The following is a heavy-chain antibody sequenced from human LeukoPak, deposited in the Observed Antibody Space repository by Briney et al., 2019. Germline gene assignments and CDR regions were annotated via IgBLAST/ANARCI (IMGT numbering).Heavy chain of an antibody. J-gene: IGHJ4*02. CDR3: ARDYYDSSGYYSY. CDR1: GFTFSSYS. D-gene: IGHD3-22*01. Sequence: GGSLRLSCAASGFTFSSYSMNWVRQAPGKGLEWVSSISSSSSYIYYADSVKGRFTISRDNAKNSLYLQMHSLRAEDTAVYHCARDYYDSSGYYSYWGQGTLVTVSS. V-gene: IGHV3-21*01. CDR2: ISSSSSYI.